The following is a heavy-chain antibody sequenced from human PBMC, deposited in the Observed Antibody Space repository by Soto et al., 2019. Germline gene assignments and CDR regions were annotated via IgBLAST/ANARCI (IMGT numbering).Heavy chain of an antibody. CDR3: VARMTVAPY. CDR1: GFTVGNNY. D-gene: IGHD3-22*01. V-gene: IGHV3-66*01. CDR2: IYSDGKT. J-gene: IGHJ4*02. Sequence: EVQLVQSGGGLVQPGGSLRLSCAASGFTVGNNYMSWVRQAPGKGLEWVSLIYSDGKTRYADSVQGRFTISRDNSKNALYLQKNILRAEDTAVYYCVARMTVAPYGGQGTLVPVSP.